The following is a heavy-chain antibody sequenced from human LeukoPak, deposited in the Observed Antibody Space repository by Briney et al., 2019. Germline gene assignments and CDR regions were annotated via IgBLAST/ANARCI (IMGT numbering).Heavy chain of an antibody. V-gene: IGHV4-39*01. J-gene: IGHJ5*02. CDR2: IYYSGST. CDR3: ARGLYCSSTSCLDP. D-gene: IGHD2-2*01. Sequence: SETLSLTCTVSGGSISSSSYYWGWIRQPPGKGLEWIGSIYYSGSTYYNPSLKSRVTISVDTSKNQFSLKLSSVTAADTAVYYCARGLYCSSTSCLDPWGQGTLVTVSS. CDR1: GGSISSSSYY.